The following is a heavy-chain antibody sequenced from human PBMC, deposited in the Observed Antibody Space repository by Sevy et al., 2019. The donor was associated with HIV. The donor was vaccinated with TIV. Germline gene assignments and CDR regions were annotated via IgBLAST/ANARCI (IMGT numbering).Heavy chain of an antibody. CDR1: GFTFSDYY. CDR3: ARDPVTMIVVVTDWYFDL. Sequence: GGSLRLSCAASGFTFSDYYMSWIRQAPGKGLEWVSYISSSGSTIYYADSVKGRFTISGDNAKNPLYLQMNSLRAEDTAVYYCARDPVTMIVVVTDWYFDLWGRGTLVTVSS. V-gene: IGHV3-11*01. CDR2: ISSSGSTI. J-gene: IGHJ2*01. D-gene: IGHD3-22*01.